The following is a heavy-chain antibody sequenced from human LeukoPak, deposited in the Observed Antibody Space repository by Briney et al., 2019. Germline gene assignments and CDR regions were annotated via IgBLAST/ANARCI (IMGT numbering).Heavy chain of an antibody. V-gene: IGHV4-38-2*02. CDR1: GGSISSYY. Sequence: SETLSLTCTVSGGSISSYYWGWLRQPPGKGLEWIGSIYHSRSTYYNPSLKSRVTISVDTSKNHFSLKLSSVTAADTAVYYCARRSWPYYFDYWGQGTLVTVSS. D-gene: IGHD6-13*01. CDR2: IYHSRST. CDR3: ARRSWPYYFDY. J-gene: IGHJ4*02.